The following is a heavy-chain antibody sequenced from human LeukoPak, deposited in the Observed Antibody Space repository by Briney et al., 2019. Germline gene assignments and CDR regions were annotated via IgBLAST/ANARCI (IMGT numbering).Heavy chain of an antibody. CDR3: ARDQVRYSSGWTSGGY. V-gene: IGHV1-46*01. CDR1: GYTFTSYY. Sequence: ASVKVSCKASGYTFTSYYMQWVRQAPGQGLEWLGIINPSGGSTSYVQKFQGRVTMTRDTSTSTVYMDLSSLRSEDTGVYYCARDQVRYSSGWTSGGYWGQGTLVTVSS. J-gene: IGHJ4*02. D-gene: IGHD6-19*01. CDR2: INPSGGST.